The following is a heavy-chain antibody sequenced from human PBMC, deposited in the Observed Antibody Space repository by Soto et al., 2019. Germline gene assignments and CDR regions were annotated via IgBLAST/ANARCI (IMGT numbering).Heavy chain of an antibody. D-gene: IGHD5-18*01. J-gene: IGHJ4*02. CDR2: ISYDGSNK. Sequence: GGSLRLSCAGSGFTFSSYAMHWVRQAPGKGLEWVAVISYDGSNKYYADSVKGRFTISRDNSKNTLYLQMNSLRAEDTAVYYCARDRDTAMAHFDYWGQGTLVTVSS. CDR3: ARDRDTAMAHFDY. CDR1: GFTFSSYA. V-gene: IGHV3-30-3*01.